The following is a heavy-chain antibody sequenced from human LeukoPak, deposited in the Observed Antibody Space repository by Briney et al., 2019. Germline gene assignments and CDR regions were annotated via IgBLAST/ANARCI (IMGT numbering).Heavy chain of an antibody. CDR1: GYTFTSYG. V-gene: IGHV1-18*01. J-gene: IGHJ4*02. D-gene: IGHD3-22*01. CDR2: ISAYNGNT. Sequence: ASVKVSCKASGYTFTSYGISWVRQAPGQGLEWMGWISAYNGNTNYAQKLQGRVTMTTDTSTSTAYMELRSLRSDDTAVYYCAGGGPPYYYDRCGYYSDYWGQGTLVTVSS. CDR3: AGGGPPYYYDRCGYYSDY.